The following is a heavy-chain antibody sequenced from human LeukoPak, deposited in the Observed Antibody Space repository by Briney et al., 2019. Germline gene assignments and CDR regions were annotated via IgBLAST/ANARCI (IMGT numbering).Heavy chain of an antibody. CDR2: MYTSGST. V-gene: IGHV4-4*07. CDR3: SRESGPFCPFGD. Sequence: PSETLSLTCTVSGGSMSRYYWRWIRQPAGKGLEWIGRMYTSGSTNYNPSLKSRVTMSIDTSKKHFSLNLDSVTAADTAAYYCSRESGPFCPFGDWGQGTLVIVSS. D-gene: IGHD1-26*01. J-gene: IGHJ4*02. CDR1: GGSMSRYY.